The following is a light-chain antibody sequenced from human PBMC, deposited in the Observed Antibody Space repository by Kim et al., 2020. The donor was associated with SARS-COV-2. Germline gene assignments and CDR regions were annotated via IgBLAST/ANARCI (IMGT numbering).Light chain of an antibody. CDR3: SSYTSSSTRI. V-gene: IGLV2-14*03. Sequence: GPSINISRTGTSSDVGGYNYVSWYQPHPGKAPKLMIYDVSNRPSGVSNRFSGSKSGKTASLTISGLQAEDEADYYCSSYTSSSTRIFGGGTQLTVL. J-gene: IGLJ2*01. CDR2: DVS. CDR1: SSDVGGYNY.